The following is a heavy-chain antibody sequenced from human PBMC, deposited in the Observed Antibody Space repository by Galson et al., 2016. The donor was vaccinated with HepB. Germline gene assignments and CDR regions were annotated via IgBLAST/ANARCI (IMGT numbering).Heavy chain of an antibody. Sequence: SLRLSCAASGFTFSSYIMNWVRQAPGKGLEWVAYISGGSGTIKYADSVKGRFTISRDNAKTSLYLQMNSLRDEDTAVYYCARDLDCSGGSCYDGMDVWGQGTTVTVSS. CDR1: GFTFSSYI. V-gene: IGHV3-48*02. CDR2: ISGGSGTI. CDR3: ARDLDCSGGSCYDGMDV. J-gene: IGHJ6*02. D-gene: IGHD2-15*01.